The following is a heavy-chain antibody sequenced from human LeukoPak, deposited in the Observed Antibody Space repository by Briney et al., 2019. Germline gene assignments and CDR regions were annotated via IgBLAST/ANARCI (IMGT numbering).Heavy chain of an antibody. CDR3: ATVVPAADAFDI. V-gene: IGHV4-59*08. Sequence: SETLSLTCTVSGGSISSYYWSWIRQPPGKGLEWIGYIYYSGSTYYNPSLKSRVTISVDTSKNQFSLKLSSVTAADTAVYYCATVVPAADAFDIWGQGTMVTVSS. CDR1: GGSISSYY. CDR2: IYYSGST. J-gene: IGHJ3*02. D-gene: IGHD2-2*01.